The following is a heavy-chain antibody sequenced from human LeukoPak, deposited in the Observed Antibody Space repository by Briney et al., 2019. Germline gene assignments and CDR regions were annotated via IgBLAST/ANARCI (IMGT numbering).Heavy chain of an antibody. D-gene: IGHD3-9*01. V-gene: IGHV4-59*01. Sequence: PSETLSLTCTVSGGSISSYYWSWIRQPPGKGLEWIGYIYYSGSTNYNPSLKSRVTISVDTSKNQFSLKLSSVTAADTAVYYCARALPYYDILTGYSHYYYGMDVWAKGPRSPSP. CDR3: ARALPYYDILTGYSHYYYGMDV. CDR2: IYYSGST. J-gene: IGHJ6*02. CDR1: GGSISSYY.